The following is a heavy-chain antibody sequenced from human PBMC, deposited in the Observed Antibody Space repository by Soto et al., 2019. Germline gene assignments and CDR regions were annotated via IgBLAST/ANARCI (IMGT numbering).Heavy chain of an antibody. J-gene: IGHJ4*02. CDR1: GFTFSNAW. Sequence: GGSLRLSCAASGFTFSNAWMSWVRQAPGKGLEWVANIKQDGSEKYYVDSVKGRFTISRENAKNSLYLQMNSLRAEDTAVYYCARDRRGVDWGQGTLVTVSS. CDR3: ARDRRGVD. CDR2: IKQDGSEK. V-gene: IGHV3-7*03. D-gene: IGHD3-10*01.